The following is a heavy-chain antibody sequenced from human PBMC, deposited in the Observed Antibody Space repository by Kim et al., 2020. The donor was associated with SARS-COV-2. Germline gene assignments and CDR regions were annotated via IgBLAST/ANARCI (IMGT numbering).Heavy chain of an antibody. J-gene: IGHJ3*02. CDR2: ISGSGGST. Sequence: GGSLRLSCAASGFTFSSYAMSWVRQAPGKGLECVSAISGSGGSTYYADSVKGRFTISRDNSKNTLYLQMNSLRAEDTAVYYCAKEGFVLWFGELLSDAFDIWGQGTMVTVSS. V-gene: IGHV3-23*01. CDR3: AKEGFVLWFGELLSDAFDI. CDR1: GFTFSSYA. D-gene: IGHD3-10*01.